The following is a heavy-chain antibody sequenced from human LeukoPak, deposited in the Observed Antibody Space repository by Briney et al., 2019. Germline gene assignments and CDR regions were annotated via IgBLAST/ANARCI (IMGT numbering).Heavy chain of an antibody. CDR2: IIPIFGTA. CDR1: GGTFSSYA. D-gene: IGHD5-24*01. Sequence: SVKVSCKASGGTFSSYAISWVRQAPGQGLEWMGGIIPIFGTANYSQKVQGRVTITTDESTSTAYMELSSMRSEDTAVYYCARGEMATTDWDDAFDIWGQGTMVTVSS. J-gene: IGHJ3*02. V-gene: IGHV1-69*05. CDR3: ARGEMATTDWDDAFDI.